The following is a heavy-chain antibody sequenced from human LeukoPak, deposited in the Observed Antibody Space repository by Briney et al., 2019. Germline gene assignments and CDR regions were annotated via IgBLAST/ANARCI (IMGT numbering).Heavy chain of an antibody. V-gene: IGHV3-21*01. CDR2: ISTSSSYI. J-gene: IGHJ3*02. D-gene: IGHD1-1*01. Sequence: GGSLRLSCAAYGFTFSSYSMNWVRQAPGKGLEWVSFISTSSSYIYYADSVKGRFTISRDNAKNSLYLQMNSLRAEDTAVYYCARDSPRTNDAFDIWGQGTMVTVSS. CDR1: GFTFSSYS. CDR3: ARDSPRTNDAFDI.